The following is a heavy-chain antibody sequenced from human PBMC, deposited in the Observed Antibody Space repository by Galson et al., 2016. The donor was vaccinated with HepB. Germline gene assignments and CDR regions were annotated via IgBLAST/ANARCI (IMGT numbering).Heavy chain of an antibody. V-gene: IGHV3-21*01. CDR1: GFTLSGYS. J-gene: IGHJ4*02. CDR3: ARLDDYTSSYDQ. D-gene: IGHD5-24*01. Sequence: SLRLSCAASGFTLSGYSMNWVRQAPGKGLEWVSSISSSSNYKYQADSLKGRFTNSRDNAKNSMYLQMNSLKAEDPAVYYCARLDDYTSSYDQWGRGTLVTVSS. CDR2: ISSSSNYK.